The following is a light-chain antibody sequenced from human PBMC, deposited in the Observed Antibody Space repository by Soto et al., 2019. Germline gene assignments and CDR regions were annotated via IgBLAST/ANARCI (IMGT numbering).Light chain of an antibody. CDR3: IQALQTPFT. V-gene: IGKV2-28*01. J-gene: IGKJ3*01. CDR2: LGS. CDR1: QSLLHRNGHNY. Sequence: DIVMTQSPLSLPVTPGEPASISCRSSQSLLHRNGHNYLDWYLQKPGQSPQLLIYLGSNRASGVPDRFSGSGSGTDFTLKISRVEAEDVGVYYCIQALQTPFTFGPGTKVDIK.